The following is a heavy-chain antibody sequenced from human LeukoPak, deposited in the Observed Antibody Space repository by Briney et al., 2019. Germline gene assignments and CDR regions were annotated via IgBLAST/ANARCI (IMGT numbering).Heavy chain of an antibody. Sequence: GGFLRLSCAASGFTFSSNAMSWVRQAPGKGLEWVSVISGSGSRAYYADFVQGRFTVSRDNSKNTVLLQMNSLRVEDTVVYYCTKDHDGMHAWGQGTTVTVSS. V-gene: IGHV3-23*01. J-gene: IGHJ6*02. CDR2: ISGSGSRA. CDR1: GFTFSSNA. CDR3: TKDHDGMHA.